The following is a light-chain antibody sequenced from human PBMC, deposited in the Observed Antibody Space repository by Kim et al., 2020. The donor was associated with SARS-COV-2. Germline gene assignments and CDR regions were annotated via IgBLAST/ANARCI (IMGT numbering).Light chain of an antibody. Sequence: DIQLTQSPSFLSASVGDKVTITCRASQDISSYLAWYQQKPGKAPKLLIYAASTLQSGVPSRFSGSGSGTEFTLTISSLQPEDFATYSCQQLNSYPLTFGGGTKLEIK. CDR2: AAS. J-gene: IGKJ4*01. V-gene: IGKV1-9*01. CDR1: QDISSY. CDR3: QQLNSYPLT.